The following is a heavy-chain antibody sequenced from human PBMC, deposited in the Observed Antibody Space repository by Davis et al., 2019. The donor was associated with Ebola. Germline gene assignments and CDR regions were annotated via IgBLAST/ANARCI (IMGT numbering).Heavy chain of an antibody. J-gene: IGHJ4*02. CDR3: ARSIYGSGAQPLDY. V-gene: IGHV4-59*01. Sequence: MPSETLSLTCTVSGGSIVGYHWSWVRQPPGKGLEWIGYIYYTGRTEFNPSLKSRLTLSADTSNNQFSLKLRSVTAADTATYFCARSIYGSGAQPLDYWGPGTLVTVSS. CDR1: GGSIVGYH. CDR2: IYYTGRT. D-gene: IGHD3-10*01.